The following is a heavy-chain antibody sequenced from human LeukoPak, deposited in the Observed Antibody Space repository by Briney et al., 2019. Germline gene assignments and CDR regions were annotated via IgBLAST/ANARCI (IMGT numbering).Heavy chain of an antibody. D-gene: IGHD3-9*01. J-gene: IGHJ5*02. CDR2: INPNSGGT. CDR1: GYTFTSYA. Sequence: ASVKVSCKASGYTFTSYAMNWVRQAPGQGLEWMGWINPNSGGTNYAQKFQGRVTMTRDTSISTAYMELSRLRSDDTAVYYCARDRDTLRYFDWLSPGHNWFDPWGQGTLVTVSS. V-gene: IGHV1-2*02. CDR3: ARDRDTLRYFDWLSPGHNWFDP.